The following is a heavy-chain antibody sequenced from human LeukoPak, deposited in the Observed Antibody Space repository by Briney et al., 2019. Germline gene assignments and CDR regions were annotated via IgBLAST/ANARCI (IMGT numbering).Heavy chain of an antibody. J-gene: IGHJ3*02. CDR2: IYQNGNT. D-gene: IGHD1-26*01. V-gene: IGHV4-4*02. CDR3: VRGFMGATGGKAFDI. Sequence: PSGTLSLTCAVSGGSISSSNWWSWVRQPPGKGLEWIGSIYQNGNTYYNPSLKSRVTISVDTSKNQFSLKLNSVTAADTADYYCVRGFMGATGGKAFDIWGQGTLVTVSS. CDR1: GGSISSSNW.